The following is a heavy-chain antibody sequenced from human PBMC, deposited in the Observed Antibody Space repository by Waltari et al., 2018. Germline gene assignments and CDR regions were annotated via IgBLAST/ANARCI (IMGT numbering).Heavy chain of an antibody. CDR2: IYYSGST. J-gene: IGHJ4*02. CDR1: GGSISSSSYY. D-gene: IGHD6-6*01. CDR3: ARSPLTYSSSLLSIFDY. V-gene: IGHV4-39*07. Sequence: QLQLQESGPGLVKPSETLSLTCTVSGGSISSSSYYWGWIRQPPGKGLEWIGSIYYSGSTYYNPALKSRVTISVDTSKNQFSLKLSSVTAADTAVYYCARSPLTYSSSLLSIFDYWGQGTLVTVSS.